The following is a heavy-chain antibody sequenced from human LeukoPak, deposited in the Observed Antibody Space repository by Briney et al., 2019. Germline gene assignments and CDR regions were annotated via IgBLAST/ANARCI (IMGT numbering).Heavy chain of an antibody. CDR3: ASSPEPYSSHMFDY. V-gene: IGHV3-48*01. CDR1: GFTFSSYS. CDR2: ISSSSSTI. J-gene: IGHJ4*02. Sequence: GGSLRLSCAASGFTFSSYSMNWVRQAPGKGLEWVSYISSSSSTIYYADSVKGRFTISRDNAKNSLYLQMNGLRAEDTAVYYCASSPEPYSSHMFDYWGQGTLVTVSS. D-gene: IGHD6-13*01.